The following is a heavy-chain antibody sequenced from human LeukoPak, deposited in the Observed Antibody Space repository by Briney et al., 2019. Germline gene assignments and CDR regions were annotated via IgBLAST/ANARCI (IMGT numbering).Heavy chain of an antibody. D-gene: IGHD5-12*01. CDR3: ASYGYSGYDFPFDY. J-gene: IGHJ4*02. V-gene: IGHV4-38-2*02. CDR1: GYSISSGYY. Sequence: PSETLSLTCTVSGYSISSGYYWGWIRQPPGKGLEWIGSIYHSGSTYYNPSLKSRVTISVDTSKNQSSLKLSSVTAADTAVYYCASYGYSGYDFPFDYWGQGTLVTVSS. CDR2: IYHSGST.